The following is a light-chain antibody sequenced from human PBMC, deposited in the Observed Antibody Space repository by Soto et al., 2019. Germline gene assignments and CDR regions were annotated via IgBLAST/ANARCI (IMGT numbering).Light chain of an antibody. CDR3: SSYTISNTLPFV. CDR1: SSDVGGYNY. CDR2: EVT. V-gene: IGLV2-14*01. J-gene: IGLJ1*01. Sequence: QSALTQPASVSGSPGQSITISCTGTSSDVGGYNYVSWYQQYPGKSPKLLIYEVTHRTSGVSNRFSGSKSGNTASLTISGLQAEDEADYYCSSYTISNTLPFVFGTGTKLTVL.